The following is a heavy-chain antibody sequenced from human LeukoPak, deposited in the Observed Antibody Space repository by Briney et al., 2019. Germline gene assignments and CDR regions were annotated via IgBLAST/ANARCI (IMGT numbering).Heavy chain of an antibody. CDR1: GGSISSGSYY. CDR2: IYTSGST. Sequence: SQTLSLTCTVSGGSISSGSYYWSWIRQPAGKGLEWIGRIYTSGSTNYNPSLKSRVTISVDTSKNQFSLKLSSVTAADTAVYYCARGGYCTNGVCHRFLGFVYWGQGTLVTVYS. D-gene: IGHD2-8*01. CDR3: ARGGYCTNGVCHRFLGFVY. V-gene: IGHV4-61*02. J-gene: IGHJ4*02.